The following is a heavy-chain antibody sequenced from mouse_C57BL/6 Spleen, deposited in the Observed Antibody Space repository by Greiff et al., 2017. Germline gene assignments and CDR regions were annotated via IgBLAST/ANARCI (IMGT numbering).Heavy chain of an antibody. CDR3: ASPVVAKGAFDC. V-gene: IGHV1-78*01. J-gene: IGHJ2*01. CDR2: IYPRDGST. D-gene: IGHD1-1*01. Sequence: QVQLQQSDAELVKPGASVKISCKASGYTFTDHTIHWMKQRPEQGLEWIGYIYPRDGSTKYNEKFKGKATLTADKSSSTAYMQLNSLTSEDSAVYCCASPVVAKGAFDCWGQGTTLSAAS. CDR1: GYTFTDHT.